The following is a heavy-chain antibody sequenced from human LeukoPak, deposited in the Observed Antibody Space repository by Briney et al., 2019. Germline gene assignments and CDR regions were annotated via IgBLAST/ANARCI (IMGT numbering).Heavy chain of an antibody. V-gene: IGHV4-34*01. CDR3: ASTMLISSYYFDS. CDR2: ISHTGRS. J-gene: IGHJ4*02. CDR1: GGSLSGYH. Sequence: SETLSLTCAVYGGSLSGYHWNWIRQPPGKGLEWIGGISHTGRSTYNPSLKSRVTISIDTSRNQFSLRLSSVTAADTSLYFCASTMLISSYYFDSWGQGTQVIVSS. D-gene: IGHD3-16*01.